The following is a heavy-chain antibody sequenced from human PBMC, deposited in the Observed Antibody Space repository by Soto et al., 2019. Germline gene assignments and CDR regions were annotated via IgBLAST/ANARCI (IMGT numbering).Heavy chain of an antibody. J-gene: IGHJ4*02. V-gene: IGHV1-69*02. CDR2: IIPILGIA. D-gene: IGHD3-10*01. CDR1: GGTVNSYT. Sequence: QVQLVQSGTEVQKPGSSVKVSCKASGGTVNSYTISWVRQAPGQGLEWMGRIIPILGIANYAQKFQGKVTITADKSTSTAYMELRSLRYEDTAVYYCATDHDMGREFDYWGQGTRVTVSS. CDR3: ATDHDMGREFDY.